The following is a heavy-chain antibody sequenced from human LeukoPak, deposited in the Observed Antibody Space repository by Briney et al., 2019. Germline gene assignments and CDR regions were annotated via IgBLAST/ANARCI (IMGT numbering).Heavy chain of an antibody. CDR3: ARWGIQLWSPRFDY. CDR1: GGPFSGYY. J-gene: IGHJ4*02. Sequence: SETLSLTCVVYGGPFSGYYWSWIRQPPGKGLEWIGEINHSGSTNYNPSLKSRVTISVDTSKNQFSLKPSSVTAADTAVYYCARWGIQLWSPRFDYWGQGTLVTVSS. CDR2: INHSGST. D-gene: IGHD5-18*01. V-gene: IGHV4-34*01.